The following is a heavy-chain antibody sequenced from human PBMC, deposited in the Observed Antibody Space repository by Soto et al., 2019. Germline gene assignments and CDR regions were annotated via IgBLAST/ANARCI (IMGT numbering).Heavy chain of an antibody. CDR1: GYALTSYG. J-gene: IGHJ6*02. CDR2: ISAYNGNT. V-gene: IGHV1-18*01. CDR3: EGDQEWGYGDYAIRSYYCGMGV. D-gene: IGHD4-17*01. Sequence: ASVKVSCKASGYALTSYGISWVRQAPGQGLEWMGWISAYNGNTNCAQKLQGRVTMTTDTSTSTAYMELRSLRSDDTAVYYCEGDQEWGYGDYAIRSYYCGMGVLGQGTTVTVSS.